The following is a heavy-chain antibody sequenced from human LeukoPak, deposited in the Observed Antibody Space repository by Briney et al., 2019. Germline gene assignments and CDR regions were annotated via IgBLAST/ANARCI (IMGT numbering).Heavy chain of an antibody. CDR2: IYYSGST. D-gene: IGHD2-2*01. V-gene: IGHV4-59*08. Sequence: SETLSLTCTASGGSISSYYWSWIRQPPGKGLEWIGYIYYSGSTNYNPSLKSRVTISVDTSKNQFSLKLSSVTAAGTAVYYCARHVPRLGPFDYGGQGTLGTVSS. CDR1: GGSISSYY. J-gene: IGHJ4*02. CDR3: ARHVPRLGPFDY.